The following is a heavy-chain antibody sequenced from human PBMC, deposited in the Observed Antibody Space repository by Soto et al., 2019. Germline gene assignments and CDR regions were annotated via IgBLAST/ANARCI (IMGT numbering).Heavy chain of an antibody. Sequence: GGSLRLSCAASGFTFSSYGMHWVRQAPGKGLEWVAVIWYDGSNKYYADSVKGRFTISRDNSKNTLYLQMNSLRAEDTAVYYCARAENSGYFDYWGQGTLVTVSS. CDR1: GFTFSSYG. V-gene: IGHV3-33*01. J-gene: IGHJ4*02. CDR3: ARAENSGYFDY. CDR2: IWYDGSNK. D-gene: IGHD3-22*01.